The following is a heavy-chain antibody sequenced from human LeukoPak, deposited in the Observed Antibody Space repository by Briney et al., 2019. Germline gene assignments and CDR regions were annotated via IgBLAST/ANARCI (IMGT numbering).Heavy chain of an antibody. D-gene: IGHD2-21*02. CDR3: AREGAYCGGDCYLDY. CDR1: GGSIRSDGYY. V-gene: IGHV4-31*11. J-gene: IGHJ4*02. Sequence: SETLSLTCAVSGGSIRSDGYYWSWIRQPPGKGLEWIGYIYYSGVTYYNPSLKSRVTISVDTSTNQLSLKLSSVTAADSAVYYCAREGAYCGGDCYLDYWGQGTLVTVSS. CDR2: IYYSGVT.